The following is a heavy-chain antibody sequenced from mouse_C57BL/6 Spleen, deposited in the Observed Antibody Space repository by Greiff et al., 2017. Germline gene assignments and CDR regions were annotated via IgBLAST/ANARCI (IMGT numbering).Heavy chain of an antibody. D-gene: IGHD2-1*01. CDR3: ARYGNYIDY. V-gene: IGHV1-69*01. Sequence: QVQLQQPGAELVMPGASVKLSCKASGYTFPSYWMHWVKQRPGQGLEWIGEIDPSDSYTNYNQKFKGKSTLTVDKSSSTAYMQLSSLTSEDSAVYYCARYGNYIDYWGQGTTLTVSS. CDR1: GYTFPSYW. J-gene: IGHJ2*01. CDR2: IDPSDSYT.